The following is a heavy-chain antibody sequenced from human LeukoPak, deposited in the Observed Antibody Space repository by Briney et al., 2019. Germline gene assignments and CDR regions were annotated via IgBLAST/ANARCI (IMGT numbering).Heavy chain of an antibody. J-gene: IGHJ4*02. CDR3: ARGFLYYYDSSGYDY. V-gene: IGHV3-30*03. CDR1: GFTFSSYG. CDR2: ISYDGSNK. Sequence: PGGSLRLSCAASGFTFSSYGMHWVRQAPGKGLEWVAVISYDGSNKYYVDSVKGRFTISRDNAKNSLYLQMNSLRAEDTAVYYCARGFLYYYDSSGYDYWGQGTLVTVSS. D-gene: IGHD3-22*01.